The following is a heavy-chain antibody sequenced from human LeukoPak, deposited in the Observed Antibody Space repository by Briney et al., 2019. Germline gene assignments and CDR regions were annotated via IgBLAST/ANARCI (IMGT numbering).Heavy chain of an antibody. J-gene: IGHJ4*02. CDR1: GFTFSTYS. D-gene: IGHD4-11*01. V-gene: IGHV3-21*01. Sequence: PGGSLRLSCAVSGFTFSTYSMNWVRQAPGKGLEWVSSISSSSSYIYYADSVKGRFTISRDNAKNSLYLQMNSLRAEDTAVYYCARQYSSYYFDYWGQGTLVTVSS. CDR3: ARQYSSYYFDY. CDR2: ISSSSSYI.